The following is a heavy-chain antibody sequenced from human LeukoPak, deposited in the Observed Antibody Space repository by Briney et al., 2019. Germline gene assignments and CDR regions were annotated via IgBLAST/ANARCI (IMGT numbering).Heavy chain of an antibody. CDR3: ARARDYSSSSPMDY. Sequence: ASVKVSCKASGYTFTAYYLHWVRQAPGQGLEWMGWINLNSGGTNYAQKFQGRVTMTRDTSISTAYMELSRLRSDDTAVYYCARARDYSSSSPMDYWGQGTLVTVSS. J-gene: IGHJ4*02. CDR2: INLNSGGT. V-gene: IGHV1-2*02. D-gene: IGHD6-6*01. CDR1: GYTFTAYY.